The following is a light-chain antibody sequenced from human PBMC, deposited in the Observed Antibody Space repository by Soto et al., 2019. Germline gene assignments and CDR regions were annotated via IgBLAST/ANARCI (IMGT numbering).Light chain of an antibody. Sequence: ELVLTQSPGTLSLSPGERATLSCRASQTVRNNYLAWYQQTPGQAARLLISAASRRATGIPDRFSGGGSGTDFPPTISRLEPEDFAVYYCQQFSSYPLTFGGGTKVDIK. V-gene: IGKV3-20*01. CDR1: QTVRNNY. J-gene: IGKJ4*01. CDR2: AAS. CDR3: QQFSSYPLT.